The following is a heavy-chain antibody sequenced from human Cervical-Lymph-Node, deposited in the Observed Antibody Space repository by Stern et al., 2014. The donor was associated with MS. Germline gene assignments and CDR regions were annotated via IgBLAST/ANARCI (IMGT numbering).Heavy chain of an antibody. D-gene: IGHD3-10*01. Sequence: EMQLVESGGGLVQPGGSLKLSCAASGILFSGASMHWVRPPSGKGLEWIGRIRSKTNAYTATYTASVKGRFTISRDDSKNTAYLQMNSLKTEDTAVYYCVSDGSGWRNWGQGTLVTVSS. CDR3: VSDGSGWRN. V-gene: IGHV3-73*01. J-gene: IGHJ4*02. CDR2: IRSKTNAYTA. CDR1: GILFSGAS.